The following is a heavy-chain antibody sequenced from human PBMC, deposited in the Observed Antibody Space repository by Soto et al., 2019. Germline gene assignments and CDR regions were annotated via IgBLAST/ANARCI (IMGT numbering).Heavy chain of an antibody. V-gene: IGHV1-69*06. D-gene: IGHD3-3*01. CDR3: ARSGFTIFGVVIEPQSGTYYYYGMDV. J-gene: IGHJ6*02. Sequence: SVKVSCKASGGTFSSYAISWVRQAPGQGLEWMGGIIPIFGTANYAQKFQGRVTITADKSTSTAYMELSSLRSEDTAVYYCARSGFTIFGVVIEPQSGTYYYYGMDVWGQGTTVTVSS. CDR1: GGTFSSYA. CDR2: IIPIFGTA.